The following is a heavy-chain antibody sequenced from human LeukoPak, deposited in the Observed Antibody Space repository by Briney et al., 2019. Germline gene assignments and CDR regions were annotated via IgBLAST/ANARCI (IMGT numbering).Heavy chain of an antibody. D-gene: IGHD6-13*01. V-gene: IGHV3-9*01. CDR2: ISWNSGSI. Sequence: GGSLRLSCAASGFTFDDYAMHWVRQAPGKGLEWVSGISWNSGSIGYADSVKGRFTISRDNAKNSLYLQMNSLRAEDTALYYCARDRFRIAAAVFDYWGQGTLVTVSS. J-gene: IGHJ4*02. CDR3: ARDRFRIAAAVFDY. CDR1: GFTFDDYA.